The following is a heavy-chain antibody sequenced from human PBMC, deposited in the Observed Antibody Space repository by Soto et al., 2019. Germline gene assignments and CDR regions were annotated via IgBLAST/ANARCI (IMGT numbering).Heavy chain of an antibody. Sequence: SGPTLVNPTQALTLTCTFSGFSLSTSGMCVSWIRQPPGKALEWLALIDWDDDKYYSTSLKTRLTISKDTSTHQVVLTMTNMDPVDTATYYCARTPPKLHYYGSERTYGMDVSGQGTTVSAP. D-gene: IGHD3-10*01. CDR3: ARTPPKLHYYGSERTYGMDV. J-gene: IGHJ6*02. V-gene: IGHV2-70*01. CDR2: IDWDDDK. CDR1: GFSLSTSGMC.